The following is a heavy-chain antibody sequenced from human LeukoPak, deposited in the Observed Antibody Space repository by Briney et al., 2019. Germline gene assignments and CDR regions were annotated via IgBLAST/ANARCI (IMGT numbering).Heavy chain of an antibody. CDR2: ISAYNGNT. CDR1: GYTFTSYG. CDR3: ARDCSSTLYYYYYYMDV. V-gene: IGHV1-18*01. Sequence: WASVNVSCKASGYTFTSYGISWVRQAPGQGLEWMGWISAYNGNTNYAQKLQGRVTMTTDTSTSTAYMELRSLRSDDTAVYYCARDCSSTLYYYYYYMDVWGKGTTVTVSS. D-gene: IGHD2-2*01. J-gene: IGHJ6*03.